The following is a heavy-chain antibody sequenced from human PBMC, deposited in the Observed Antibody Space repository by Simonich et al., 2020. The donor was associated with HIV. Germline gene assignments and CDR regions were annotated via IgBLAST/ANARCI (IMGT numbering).Heavy chain of an antibody. CDR2: ISSSSSYI. CDR1: GFTFSSYT. Sequence: EVQLVESGGGLVKPGGSLRLSCAASGFTFSSYTVNWVRQSPGKGLEWVSSISSSSSYISYADSVKGRFTISRDNAKNSLYLEMNSLRAEDTAVYYCARESSSWFDYYYGMDVWGQGTTVTVSS. CDR3: ARESSSWFDYYYGMDV. J-gene: IGHJ6*02. D-gene: IGHD6-13*01. V-gene: IGHV3-21*01.